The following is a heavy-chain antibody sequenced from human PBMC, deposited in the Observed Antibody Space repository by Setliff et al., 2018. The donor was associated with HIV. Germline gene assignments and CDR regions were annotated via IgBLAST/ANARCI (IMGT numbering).Heavy chain of an antibody. D-gene: IGHD1-26*01. V-gene: IGHV3-48*01. CDR1: GFVFSDHS. Sequence: HPGGSLRLSCAASGFVFSDHSFHWVRHAPGEGLEWLSYISATGTTVSYADSVRGRFIISRDSVRNEVYLQMKSLRVDDTALYYCVRDQLRWPERWDFDFWGQGTLVTVSS. J-gene: IGHJ4*02. CDR3: VRDQLRWPERWDFDF. CDR2: ISATGTTV.